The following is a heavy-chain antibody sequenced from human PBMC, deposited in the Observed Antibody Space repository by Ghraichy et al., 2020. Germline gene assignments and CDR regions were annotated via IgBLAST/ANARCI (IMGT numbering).Heavy chain of an antibody. D-gene: IGHD3-16*01. V-gene: IGHV4-39*01. J-gene: IGHJ4*02. CDR1: GGSISSSSYY. CDR2: IYYSGST. Sequence: SETLSLTCTVSGGSISSSSYYWGWIRQPPGKGLEWIGSIYYSGSTYYNPSLKSRVTISVDTSKNQFSLKLSSVTAADTAVYYCARHDYPFPNWGQGTLVTVSA. CDR3: ARHDYPFPN.